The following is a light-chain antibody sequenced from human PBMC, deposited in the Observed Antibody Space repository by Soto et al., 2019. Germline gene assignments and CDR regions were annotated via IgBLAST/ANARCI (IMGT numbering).Light chain of an antibody. CDR3: QSYDSSLNGLM. CDR2: FNT. CDR1: NSNIGADYV. Sequence: QSVLTQPPSVSGAPGQRVTISCTGSNSNIGADYVVNCYQHFPGTAPKLLIYFNTDRPSGFPDRFSGSKSGSSASLAIAGLQPEDEADYYCQSYDSSLNGLMFGLGTKLTVL. J-gene: IGLJ3*02. V-gene: IGLV1-40*01.